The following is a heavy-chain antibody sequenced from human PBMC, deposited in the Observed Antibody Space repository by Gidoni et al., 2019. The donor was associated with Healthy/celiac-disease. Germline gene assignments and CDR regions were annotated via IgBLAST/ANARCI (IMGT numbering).Heavy chain of an antibody. J-gene: IGHJ4*02. Sequence: QVQLVQSGAEVKKPGSSVQVSCKASGGTSSSYAISWVRQAPGQGLEWMGGIIPIFGPANYAQMFQGRVTITADESTSTAYMELSSLRSEDTAVYYCARWGVGATLYYFDYWGQGTLVTVSS. CDR3: ARWGVGATLYYFDY. D-gene: IGHD1-26*01. CDR2: IIPIFGPA. V-gene: IGHV1-69*01. CDR1: GGTSSSYA.